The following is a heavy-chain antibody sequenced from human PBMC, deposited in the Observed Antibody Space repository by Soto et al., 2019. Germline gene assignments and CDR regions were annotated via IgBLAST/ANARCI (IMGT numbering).Heavy chain of an antibody. CDR2: INHSGST. J-gene: IGHJ3*02. V-gene: IGHV4-34*01. CDR1: GGSFSGYY. Sequence: SETLSLTCAVYGGSFSGYYWSWIRQPPGKGLEWIGEINHSGSTNYNPSLKSRVTISVDTSKNQFSLKLSSVTAADTAVYYCARVGPYPLYCSSTSCYFDIWGQGTMVTVSS. D-gene: IGHD2-2*01. CDR3: ARVGPYPLYCSSTSCYFDI.